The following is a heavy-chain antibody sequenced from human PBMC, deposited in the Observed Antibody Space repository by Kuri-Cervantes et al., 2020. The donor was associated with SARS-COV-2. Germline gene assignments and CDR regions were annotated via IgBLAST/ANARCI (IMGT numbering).Heavy chain of an antibody. CDR2: ISSNGGST. V-gene: IGHV3-64*01. CDR3: ARDLGGSTSQDWYFDL. CDR1: GFTFSSYA. D-gene: IGHD2-2*01. Sequence: GGSLRLSCAASGFTFSSYAMHWVRQAPGKGLEYASAISSNGGSTYYANSVKGRSTISRDNSKNTLYLQMGSLRAEDMAVYYCARDLGGSTSQDWYFDLWGRGTLVTVSS. J-gene: IGHJ2*01.